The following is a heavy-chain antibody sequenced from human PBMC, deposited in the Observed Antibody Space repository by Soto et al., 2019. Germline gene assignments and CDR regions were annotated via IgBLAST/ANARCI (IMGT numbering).Heavy chain of an antibody. CDR3: AHRGYMYGNWDQGYYDY. V-gene: IGHV2-5*02. CDR2: IYWDDDK. CDR1: GFSLSTSGVG. D-gene: IGHD5-18*01. J-gene: IGHJ4*02. Sequence: QITLKESGPTRVKPTQTLMLTCTFSGFSLSTSGVGVGWIRQPPGKALEWLAVIYWDDDKRYSPSLKSRVTIMXDXSXNXXVFTMTDMDPVDTATYFCAHRGYMYGNWDQGYYDYWGQGTPVSVSS.